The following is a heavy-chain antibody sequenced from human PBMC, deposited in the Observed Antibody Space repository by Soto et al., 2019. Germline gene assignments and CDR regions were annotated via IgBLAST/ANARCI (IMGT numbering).Heavy chain of an antibody. J-gene: IGHJ4*02. V-gene: IGHV3-48*02. CDR1: GFKCIGYS. Sequence: QRDWNTAAGFKCIGYSRNWVRQATGKGLEWVSYISSSSSTIYYADSVKGRFTISRDNAKNSLYLQMNSLRDEDTAVYYCAIDPRYYDSSGYSVFDYCGQGTLVTVSS. CDR3: AIDPRYYDSSGYSVFDY. CDR2: ISSSSSTI. D-gene: IGHD3-22*01.